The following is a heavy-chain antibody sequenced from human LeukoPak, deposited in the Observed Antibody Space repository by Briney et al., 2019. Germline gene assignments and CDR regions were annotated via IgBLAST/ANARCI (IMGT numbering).Heavy chain of an antibody. Sequence: GGSLRLSCAASGFTFNTYSMNWVRQAPGKGLEWVGFIRSNSYGGTADYAASVKGRFSISRDDSKSIAYLQMNSLKTEDTAVYYCTRDAESRYYDSSGYLYWGQGTLVTVSS. D-gene: IGHD3-22*01. CDR3: TRDAESRYYDSSGYLY. J-gene: IGHJ4*02. CDR1: GFTFNTYS. CDR2: IRSNSYGGTA. V-gene: IGHV3-49*04.